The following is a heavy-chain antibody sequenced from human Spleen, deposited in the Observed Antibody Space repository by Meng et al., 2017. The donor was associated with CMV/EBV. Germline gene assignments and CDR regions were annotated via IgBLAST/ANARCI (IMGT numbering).Heavy chain of an antibody. V-gene: IGHV3-20*04. CDR2: INGNGGSA. J-gene: IGHJ1*01. CDR3: TRVVGGSPTR. D-gene: IGHD1-26*01. CDR1: GFTFDDYG. Sequence: LSGADSGFTFDDYGMSWVRQAPGKGLEWVSGINGNGGSADYADSVRGRFTISRDNAANTLYLQMDSLRPEDTALYYCTRVVGGSPTRWGQGTLVTVSS.